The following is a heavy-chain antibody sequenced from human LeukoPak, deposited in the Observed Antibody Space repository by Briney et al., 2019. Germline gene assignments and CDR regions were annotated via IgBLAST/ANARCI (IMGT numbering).Heavy chain of an antibody. CDR3: AREGSSGYYYRWFDP. D-gene: IGHD3-22*01. CDR2: MNPNSGNT. CDR1: GGTFSSYA. V-gene: IGHV1-8*02. Sequence: ASVKVSCKASGGTFSSYAISWVRQATGQGLDWMGWMNPNSGNTGYAQKFQGRVTMTRNTSISTAYMELSSLRSEDTAVYYCAREGSSGYYYRWFDPWGQGTLITVSS. J-gene: IGHJ5*02.